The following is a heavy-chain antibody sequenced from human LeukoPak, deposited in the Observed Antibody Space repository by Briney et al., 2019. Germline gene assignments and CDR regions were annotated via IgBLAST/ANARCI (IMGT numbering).Heavy chain of an antibody. V-gene: IGHV4-59*01. CDR1: GGSISSYY. J-gene: IGHJ6*03. CDR2: IYYSGST. D-gene: IGHD1-20*01. Sequence: PSETLSLTCTVSGGSISSYYWSWIRQPPGKGLEWIGYIYYSGSTNYNPSLKSRVTISVDTSENQFSLKLSSVTAADTAVYYCARDSHNWNGGYYMDVWGKGTTVTVSS. CDR3: ARDSHNWNGGYYMDV.